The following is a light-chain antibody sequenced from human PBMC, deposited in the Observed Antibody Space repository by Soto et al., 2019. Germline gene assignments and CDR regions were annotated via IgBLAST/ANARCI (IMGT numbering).Light chain of an antibody. J-gene: IGKJ3*01. Sequence: EIVLTQSPGTLSLSPGERATLSCRASQSVSSSYLAWYQQKPGQAPRLLIYGASSRATGIPARFSGSGSGTDFTLTISRLEPEDFAVYYCQQYGSSPLSTFGPGTKVDIK. CDR2: GAS. V-gene: IGKV3-20*01. CDR3: QQYGSSPLST. CDR1: QSVSSSY.